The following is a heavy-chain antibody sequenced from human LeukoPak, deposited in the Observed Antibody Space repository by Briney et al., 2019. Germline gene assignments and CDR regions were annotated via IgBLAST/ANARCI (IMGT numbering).Heavy chain of an antibody. Sequence: ASVKVSCKASGYSFTNYYINWVRQDTGQGLEWMGWMKLKSGDTGYSQKFQGRVFITRDTSINTAYMELSSLGSDDTAVYYCARMTGELPFDYWGQGTLVTVSS. CDR3: ARMTGELPFDY. CDR2: MKLKSGDT. V-gene: IGHV1-8*03. CDR1: GYSFTNYY. J-gene: IGHJ4*02. D-gene: IGHD1-26*01.